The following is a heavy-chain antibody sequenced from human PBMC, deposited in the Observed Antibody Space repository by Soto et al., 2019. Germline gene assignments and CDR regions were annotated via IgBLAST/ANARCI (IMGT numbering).Heavy chain of an antibody. Sequence: GGSLRLSCSASGFTFSSYAMHWVRQAPGKGLEYVSAISSNGGSTYYADSVKGRFTISRDNSKNTLYLQMSSLRTEDTAVYYCVKNGGRGWVNWFDPWGQGTLVTVSS. J-gene: IGHJ5*02. D-gene: IGHD2-8*01. CDR3: VKNGGRGWVNWFDP. CDR2: ISSNGGST. V-gene: IGHV3-64D*06. CDR1: GFTFSSYA.